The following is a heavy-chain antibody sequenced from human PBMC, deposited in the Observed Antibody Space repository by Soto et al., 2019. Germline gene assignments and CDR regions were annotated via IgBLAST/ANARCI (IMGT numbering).Heavy chain of an antibody. D-gene: IGHD3-3*01. J-gene: IGHJ6*02. CDR2: IWYDGSNK. CDR1: GFTFSSYG. V-gene: IGHV3-33*01. Sequence: QVQLVESGGGVVQPGRSLRLSCAASGFTFSSYGMHWVRQAPGKGLEWVAVIWYDGSNKYYADSVKGRFTISRDNSKNTLYLQMNSLRAEDTAVYYCASDYDFWSGPERQNYYYYGMDVWGQGTTVTVSS. CDR3: ASDYDFWSGPERQNYYYYGMDV.